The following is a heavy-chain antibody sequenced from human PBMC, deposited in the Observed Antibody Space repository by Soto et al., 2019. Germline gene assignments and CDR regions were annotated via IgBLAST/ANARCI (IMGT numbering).Heavy chain of an antibody. CDR3: ASGPLSSPDY. Sequence: PSETMYLTCSVSGGSVKNGDFYWSWIRQPPGKGLEWIGDIYYSGSTNYNPSLKSRVTISVDTSENQFSLKLNSVTAADTAVYYCASGPLSSPDYWGQGTLVTVSS. V-gene: IGHV4-61*08. J-gene: IGHJ4*02. CDR2: IYYSGST. CDR1: GGSVKNGDFY.